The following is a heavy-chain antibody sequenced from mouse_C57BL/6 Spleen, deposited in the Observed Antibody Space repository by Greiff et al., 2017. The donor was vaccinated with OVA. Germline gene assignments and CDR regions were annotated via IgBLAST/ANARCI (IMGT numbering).Heavy chain of an antibody. CDR3: VRESYAMDY. CDR1: GFSFNTYA. J-gene: IGHJ4*01. V-gene: IGHV10-1*01. CDR2: IRSKSNNYAT. Sequence: EVMLVESGGGLVQPKGSLKLSCAASGFSFNTYAMNWVRQAPGQGLEWVARIRSKSNNYATYYADSVKDRFTISRDDSESMLYLQMNNLKTENTAMYYCVRESYAMDYWGQGTSVTVSS.